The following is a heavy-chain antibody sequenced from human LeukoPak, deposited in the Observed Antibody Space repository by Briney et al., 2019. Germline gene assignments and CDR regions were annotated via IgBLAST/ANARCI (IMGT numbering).Heavy chain of an antibody. CDR1: GFTFSSYA. CDR2: ISGSGGST. J-gene: IGHJ4*02. CDR3: AGDYDFWSGHYYFDY. Sequence: PGGSLRLSCAASGFTFSSYAMSWVRQAPGKGLEWVSAISGSGGSTYYADSVKGRFTIPRGNSKNTLYLQMNSLRAEDTAVYYCAGDYDFWSGHYYFDYWGQGTLVTVSS. V-gene: IGHV3-23*01. D-gene: IGHD3-3*01.